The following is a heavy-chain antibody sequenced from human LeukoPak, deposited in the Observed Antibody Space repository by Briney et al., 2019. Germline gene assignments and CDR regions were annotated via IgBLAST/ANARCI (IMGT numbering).Heavy chain of an antibody. Sequence: ASVKVSCKASGGTFSSYAISWVRQAPGQGLEWMGGIIPIFGTANYAQKFQGRVTITADESTSTAYMELSSLRSEDTAVYYCACHDDYQPEYYFDYWGQGTLVTVPS. CDR1: GGTFSSYA. CDR3: ACHDDYQPEYYFDY. CDR2: IIPIFGTA. V-gene: IGHV1-69*13. D-gene: IGHD4-11*01. J-gene: IGHJ4*02.